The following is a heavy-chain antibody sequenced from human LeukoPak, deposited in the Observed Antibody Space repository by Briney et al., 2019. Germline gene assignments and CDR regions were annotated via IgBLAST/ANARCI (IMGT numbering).Heavy chain of an antibody. V-gene: IGHV3-23*01. CDR1: GFTFSNYA. CDR2: ISESDGST. J-gene: IGHJ2*01. CDR3: ARRFDL. Sequence: GGSLRLSCAASGFTFSNYAMSWVRQAPGKGLEWVSGISESDGSTYYADSVRGRFTISRDTSKNTLYLQMNSLRDEDTAVYYCARRFDLWGRGTLVTVSS.